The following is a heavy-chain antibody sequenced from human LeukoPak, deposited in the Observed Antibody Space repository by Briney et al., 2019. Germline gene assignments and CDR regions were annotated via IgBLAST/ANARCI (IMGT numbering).Heavy chain of an antibody. Sequence: PSETLSLTCTVSGGSISSYYWSWIRQPAGKGLEWIGRIYTSGSTNYNPSLKSRVTMSVDTSKNQFSLKLSSVTAADTAVYYCARDVQQLVLGYYYYYMDVWGKGTTVTVSS. D-gene: IGHD6-13*01. J-gene: IGHJ6*03. CDR2: IYTSGST. CDR1: GGSISSYY. V-gene: IGHV4-4*07. CDR3: ARDVQQLVLGYYYYYMDV.